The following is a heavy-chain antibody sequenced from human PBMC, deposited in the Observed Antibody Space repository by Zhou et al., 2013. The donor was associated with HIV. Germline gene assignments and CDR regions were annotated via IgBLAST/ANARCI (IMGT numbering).Heavy chain of an antibody. CDR3: ARRRKGSGSLSGKPPGSYGLDV. J-gene: IGHJ6*02. Sequence: QVQLQQWGAGLLKPSETLSLTCAVYGGSFSGDYWSWIRQSPGKGLEWIGEINHSGSSNYNPSLWSRVTISVDTSKNQFSLKLSSVTAADTAVFYXARRRKGSGSLSGKPPGSYGLDVWGQGTTVAVSS. CDR2: INHSGSS. D-gene: IGHD3-22*01. CDR1: GGSFSGDY. V-gene: IGHV4-34*01.